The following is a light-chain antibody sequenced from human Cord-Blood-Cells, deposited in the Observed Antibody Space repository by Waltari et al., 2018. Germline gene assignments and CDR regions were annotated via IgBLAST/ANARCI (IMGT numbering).Light chain of an antibody. CDR1: SSDVGSSNL. J-gene: IGLJ2*01. CDR3: CSYAGSSTFKVV. CDR2: MVR. Sequence: QSALTQPASVSGSPGQSLTISCTGTSSDVGSSNLVSWYQQHPGKAPKLLIYMVRKRPSGGSNRFSGSSSVNTASLTISGLQAEDDADYYCCSYAGSSTFKVVFGGGTKLTVL. V-gene: IGLV2-23*02.